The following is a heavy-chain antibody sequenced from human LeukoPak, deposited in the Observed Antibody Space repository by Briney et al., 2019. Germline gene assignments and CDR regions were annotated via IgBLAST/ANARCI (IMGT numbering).Heavy chain of an antibody. Sequence: GGSLRLSCAAPGFTFSSYAMSWVRQAPGKGLEWVSAISGSGGSTYYADSVKGRFTISRDNSKNTLYLQMNSLRAEDTAVYYCAKMDYYDSSGYPPVDYWGQGTLVTVSS. J-gene: IGHJ4*02. D-gene: IGHD3-22*01. V-gene: IGHV3-23*01. CDR1: GFTFSSYA. CDR3: AKMDYYDSSGYPPVDY. CDR2: ISGSGGST.